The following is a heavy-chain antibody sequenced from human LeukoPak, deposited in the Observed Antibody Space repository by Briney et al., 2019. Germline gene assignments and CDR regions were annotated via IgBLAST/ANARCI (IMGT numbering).Heavy chain of an antibody. CDR2: IKQDGSEK. Sequence: GGSLRLSCTASGFTFGDYAMSWVRQAPGKGLEWVANIKQDGSEKYYVDSVKGRFTISRDNAKNSLYLQMNSLRAEDTAVYYCARFIAAPYYFDYWGRGTLVTVSS. CDR3: ARFIAAPYYFDY. V-gene: IGHV3-7*01. J-gene: IGHJ4*02. D-gene: IGHD6-13*01. CDR1: GFTFGDYA.